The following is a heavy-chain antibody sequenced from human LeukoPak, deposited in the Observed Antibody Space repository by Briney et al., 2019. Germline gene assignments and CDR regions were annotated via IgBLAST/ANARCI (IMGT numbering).Heavy chain of an antibody. V-gene: IGHV4-39*01. J-gene: IGHJ4*02. CDR2: IYYSGST. D-gene: IGHD3-10*01. CDR3: ARLPLYRGYFDY. Sequence: SETLSLTCTVSGGSISSSSYYWGWIRQPPGKGLEWIGSIYYSGSTYYNPSLKSRVTISVDTSKNQFSLKLSSVTAADTAVYYCARLPLYRGYFDYWGQGTLVTVSS. CDR1: GGSISSSSYY.